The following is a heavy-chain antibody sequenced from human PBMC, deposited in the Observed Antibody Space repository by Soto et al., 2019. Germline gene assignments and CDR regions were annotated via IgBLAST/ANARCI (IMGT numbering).Heavy chain of an antibody. D-gene: IGHD2-8*01. CDR1: GFTFSNFG. CDR3: ARDQGGIMEHGGMDV. J-gene: IGHJ6*02. CDR2: ITGYSSYI. Sequence: EVQLVESGGGLVKPGGSLRLSCAASGFTFSNFGMNWVRQAPGRGLEWVSSITGYSSYIYYADSVKGRFTISRVNAKNSLFLQMHVLRGEDTAVYYCARDQGGIMEHGGMDVWGQGTTVTGSS. V-gene: IGHV3-21*01.